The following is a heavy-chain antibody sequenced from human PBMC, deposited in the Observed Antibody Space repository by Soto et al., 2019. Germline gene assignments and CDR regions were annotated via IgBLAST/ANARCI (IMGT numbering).Heavy chain of an antibody. CDR1: GFIFGNYM. V-gene: IGHV3-23*01. J-gene: IGHJ4*02. CDR3: APHVYCSGGSTNYNPSFKSRVAMSVDKSKNQFSLKLNSVTAADTALYYCARTSTSGTRFDY. CDR2: IRDNGDST. D-gene: IGHD2-15*01. Sequence: PGGSLRLSCAASGFIFGNYMMTWVRQAPGKGLEWVSTIRDNGDSTYYADSVKGRFTISRDNSKNTVYLQMDSLGAEDTAVYYCAPHVYCSGGSTNYNPSFKSRVAMSVDKSKNQFSLKLNSVTAADTALYYCARTSTSGTRFDYWGQGTVVTVSS.